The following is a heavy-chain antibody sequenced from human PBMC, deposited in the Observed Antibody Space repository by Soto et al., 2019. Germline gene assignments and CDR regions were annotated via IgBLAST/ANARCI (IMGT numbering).Heavy chain of an antibody. V-gene: IGHV3-30*03. CDR2: ISYDGSNK. Sequence: LRLSCAASGFTFSSYGMHWVRQAPGKGLEWVAVISYDGSNKYYADSVKGRFTISRDNSKNTLYLQMNSLRAEDTAVYYCAREWLIDYWGQGTLVTVSS. D-gene: IGHD3-22*01. CDR1: GFTFSSYG. J-gene: IGHJ4*02. CDR3: AREWLIDY.